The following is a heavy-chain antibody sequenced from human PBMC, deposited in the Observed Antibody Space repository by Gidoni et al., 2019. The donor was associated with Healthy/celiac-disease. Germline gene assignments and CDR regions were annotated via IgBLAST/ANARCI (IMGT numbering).Heavy chain of an antibody. CDR3: ARARPAAADY. J-gene: IGHJ4*02. CDR2: INHSGRT. V-gene: IGHV4-34*01. D-gene: IGHD6-13*01. CDR1: GGSFSGYY. Sequence: VQLQQWGAGLLNPSETLSLTCAVYGGSFSGYYWSWIRPPPGQGLEWIGEINHSGRTNYNPSIKSRVTISVDTSKNQLSLKLSSVTAADTAVYYCARARPAAADYWGQGTLVTVSS.